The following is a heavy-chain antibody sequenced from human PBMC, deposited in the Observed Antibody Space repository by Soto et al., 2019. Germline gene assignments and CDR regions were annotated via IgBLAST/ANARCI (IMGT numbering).Heavy chain of an antibody. Sequence: ASVKVSCKASGYTFTNYDISWVRQATGQGLEWMGWMNPGSGNTGYAHKFQGRVTMTRNLSISTAYMELSRLGSDDTAIYYCARMASSGSLNWFDPWGQGTLVTVSS. CDR2: MNPGSGNT. CDR3: ARMASSGSLNWFDP. V-gene: IGHV1-8*01. J-gene: IGHJ5*02. D-gene: IGHD3-10*01. CDR1: GYTFTNYD.